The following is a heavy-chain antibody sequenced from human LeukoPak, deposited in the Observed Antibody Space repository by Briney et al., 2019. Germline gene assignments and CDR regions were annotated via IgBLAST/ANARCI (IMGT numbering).Heavy chain of an antibody. V-gene: IGHV1-2*02. D-gene: IGHD3-10*01. CDR3: ARVPGITMVREDFDY. CDR2: INPNSGGT. CDR1: GYTFTGYY. Sequence: ASVKVSCKASGYTFTGYYMHWVRQAPGQGLEWMGWINPNSGGTNYAQKFQGRVTMTRDTSISTAYMELSRLRSDGTAVYYCARVPGITMVREDFDYWGQGTLVTVSS. J-gene: IGHJ4*02.